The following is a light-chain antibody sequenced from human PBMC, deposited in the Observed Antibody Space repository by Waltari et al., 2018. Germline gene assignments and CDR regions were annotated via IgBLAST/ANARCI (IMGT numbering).Light chain of an antibody. CDR3: CSYAGSSTYVL. J-gene: IGLJ2*01. CDR2: EGS. Sequence: QSALTQPASVSGSLGQPITISCPGAKSDVGTYNLVSWYQQHPGKAPKLMIYEGSKRPSGVSNRFSGSQSGNTASLTISGLQAEDDGDYYCCSYAGSSTYVLFGGGTKLTVL. CDR1: KSDVGTYNL. V-gene: IGLV2-23*01.